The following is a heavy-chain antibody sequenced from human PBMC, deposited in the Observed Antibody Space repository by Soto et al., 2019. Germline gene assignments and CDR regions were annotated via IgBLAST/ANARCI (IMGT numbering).Heavy chain of an antibody. CDR2: ITNSGGST. Sequence: GGSLRLSCAASGFTFSSYAMSWVRQAPGKGLEWISAITNSGGSTYYADSVKGRFTISRDNAKNSLYLQMNSLRAEDTAVYYCARDPREYYFDYWGQGTLVTVSS. CDR1: GFTFSSYA. CDR3: ARDPREYYFDY. V-gene: IGHV3-23*01. J-gene: IGHJ4*02.